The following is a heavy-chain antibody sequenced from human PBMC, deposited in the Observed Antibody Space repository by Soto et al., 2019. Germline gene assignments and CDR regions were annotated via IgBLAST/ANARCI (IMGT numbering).Heavy chain of an antibody. CDR3: ARHPIAARRPWFDP. CDR2: IYYSGST. CDR1: GGSISSYY. J-gene: IGHJ5*02. D-gene: IGHD6-6*01. Sequence: SETLSLTCTVSGGSISSYYWSWIRQPPGKGLEWIGYIYYSGSTNYNPSLKSRVTISVDTSKNQSSLKLSSVTAADTAVYYCARHPIAARRPWFDPRGQGTLVTVSS. V-gene: IGHV4-59*08.